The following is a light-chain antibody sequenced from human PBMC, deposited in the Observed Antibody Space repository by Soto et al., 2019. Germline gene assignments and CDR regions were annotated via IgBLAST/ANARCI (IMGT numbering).Light chain of an antibody. CDR2: EGN. CDR3: CSYAGPNTFV. Sequence: QSALTQPASVSGSPGQSITISCTGTSSDVGSYNLVSWYQQHPGKAPKLMIYEGNKRPSGVSNRFSGSKSANTAFLTISGLQTEDEADYYCCSYAGPNTFVFGTGTKLTVL. V-gene: IGLV2-23*01. J-gene: IGLJ1*01. CDR1: SSDVGSYNL.